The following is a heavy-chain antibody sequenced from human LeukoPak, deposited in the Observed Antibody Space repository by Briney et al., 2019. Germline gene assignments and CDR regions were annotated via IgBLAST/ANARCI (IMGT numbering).Heavy chain of an antibody. CDR2: VYYSGTT. Sequence: SETLSLTCTVSGGSISSYYWSWIRQPPGKGLEWIGYVYYSGTTNYNPSLKSRVTISVDTSKNQFSLKLSSVTAADTAVYYCARGVTDYYYYMAVWDKGTTVTVSS. V-gene: IGHV4-59*01. CDR3: ARGVTDYYYYMAV. D-gene: IGHD2-21*02. CDR1: GGSISSYY. J-gene: IGHJ6*03.